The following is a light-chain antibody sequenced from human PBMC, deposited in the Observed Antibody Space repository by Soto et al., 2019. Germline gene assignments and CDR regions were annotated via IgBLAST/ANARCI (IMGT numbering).Light chain of an antibody. CDR2: GAS. CDR1: QSVSSTF. V-gene: IGKV3-20*01. CDR3: QQFDSSVT. Sequence: EIVLTQSPGSLSLSPGERATLSCRASQSVSSTFFAWYQQRPGQAPRLLMYGASSRATGIPERFSGSGSGTAFTLTISRMEADDFAVYSCQQFDSSVTFGQGTKVEIK. J-gene: IGKJ1*01.